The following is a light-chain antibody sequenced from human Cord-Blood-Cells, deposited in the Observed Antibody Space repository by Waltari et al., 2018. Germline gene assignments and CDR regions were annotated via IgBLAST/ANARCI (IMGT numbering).Light chain of an antibody. CDR1: SGSVSTSYY. J-gene: IGLJ2*01. V-gene: IGLV8-61*01. CDR2: GTI. Sequence: QTVVTQEPSFSVSPGGTVTLTCGLSSGSVSTSYYPSWYQQTPGQPPRTLIYGTIPCSSGVPDLFSGSILGNKASLSITGAQAEDESDDYCVLYIGSGISVFGGGTKLTVL. CDR3: VLYIGSGISV.